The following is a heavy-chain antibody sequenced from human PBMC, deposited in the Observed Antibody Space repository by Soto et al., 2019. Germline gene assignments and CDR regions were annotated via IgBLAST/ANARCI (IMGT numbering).Heavy chain of an antibody. CDR1: GFTFSDYA. J-gene: IGHJ4*02. D-gene: IGHD3-10*01. V-gene: IGHV3-23*01. CDR3: AKVLSKNYYYPFDF. Sequence: PGGSLRLSCTASGFTFSDYAMAWVRQAPGKGLEWVSTISGGSSVTYYGDSVKGRFTISRDNAKKTLFLQLNRLSAEDTATYYCAKVLSKNYYYPFDFWGQGIQVTAPQ. CDR2: ISGGSSVT.